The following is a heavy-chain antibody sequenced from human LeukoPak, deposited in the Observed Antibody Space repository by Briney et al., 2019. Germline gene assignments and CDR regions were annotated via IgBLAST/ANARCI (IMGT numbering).Heavy chain of an antibody. V-gene: IGHV1-18*01. CDR1: GYTFTSYG. CDR2: ISAYNGNT. Sequence: GASVKVSCKASGYTFTSYGISWVRQAPGQGLEWMGWISAYNGNTNYAQKLQGRVTMTTDTSTSTAYMELRSLRSDDTAVYYCARSRAQLWSPIPPTYFDYWGQGTLVTVSS. J-gene: IGHJ4*02. D-gene: IGHD5-18*01. CDR3: ARSRAQLWSPIPPTYFDY.